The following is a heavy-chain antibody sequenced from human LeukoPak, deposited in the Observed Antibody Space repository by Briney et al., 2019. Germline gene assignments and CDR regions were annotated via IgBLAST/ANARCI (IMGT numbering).Heavy chain of an antibody. CDR1: GYTFTSYY. D-gene: IGHD6-19*01. CDR3: ARGGRERYSSGWTDAFDI. CDR2: INPSGGST. Sequence: ASVKVSCKASGYTFTSYYMHWVRQAPGQGLEWMGIINPSGGSTSYAQKFQGRVTMTRDTSTSTVYMELSSLSSEDTAVYYCARGGRERYSSGWTDAFDIRGQGTMVTVSS. J-gene: IGHJ3*02. V-gene: IGHV1-46*01.